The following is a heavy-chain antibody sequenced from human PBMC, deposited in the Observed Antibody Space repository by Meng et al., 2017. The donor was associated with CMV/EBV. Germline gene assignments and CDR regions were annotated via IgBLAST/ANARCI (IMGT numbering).Heavy chain of an antibody. J-gene: IGHJ4*02. Sequence: ESLKISCAVYGGSFSGYYWSWIRQHPGKGLEWLGEINHSGSTNYNPSLKSRVTISVDTSKNQFSLKLSSVTAADTAVYYCARGRNYYDSSGLGLDYWGQGTLVTVSS. CDR2: INHSGST. CDR3: ARGRNYYDSSGLGLDY. V-gene: IGHV4-34*01. D-gene: IGHD3-22*01. CDR1: GGSFSGYY.